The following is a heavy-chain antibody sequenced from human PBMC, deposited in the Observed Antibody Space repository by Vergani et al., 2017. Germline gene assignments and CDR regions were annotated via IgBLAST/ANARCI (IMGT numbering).Heavy chain of an antibody. J-gene: IGHJ4*02. V-gene: IGHV4-34*10. D-gene: IGHD3-10*01. Sequence: QVQLQESGPGLVKPSETLSLTCAVYGGSFSGYYWSWIRQPPGKGLEWIGEINHSGSTNYNPSLKSRVTISVDKSKNQFSLKLSSVTAADTAVYYCARGRGSGRFDYWGQGTLVTVSS. CDR2: INHSGST. CDR1: GGSFSGYY. CDR3: ARGRGSGRFDY.